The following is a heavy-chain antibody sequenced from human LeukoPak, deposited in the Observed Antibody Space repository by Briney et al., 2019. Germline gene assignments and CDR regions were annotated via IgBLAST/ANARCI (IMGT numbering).Heavy chain of an antibody. V-gene: IGHV3-30*04. CDR3: ATTGSGSYYDY. J-gene: IGHJ4*02. Sequence: GGSLRLSCAASGFPLSSYAMSWVRQAPGKGLEWVAVISYDGSNKYYADSVKGRFTISRDNSKNTLYLQMNSLRAEDTAVYYCATTGSGSYYDYWGQGTLVTVSS. CDR2: ISYDGSNK. CDR1: GFPLSSYA. D-gene: IGHD1-26*01.